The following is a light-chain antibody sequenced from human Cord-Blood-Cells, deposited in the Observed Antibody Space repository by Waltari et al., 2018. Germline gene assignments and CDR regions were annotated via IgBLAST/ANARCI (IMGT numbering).Light chain of an antibody. V-gene: IGKV3-11*01. CDR2: DAS. Sequence: EIVLTQSPATLSLSPGERATLSCRASQSVSSYLAWYQQKPGQAPRLLIYDASNRATGIPARFSGGGSGTDFTLTISSLEPEDFAVYYCQQRSNWLTFGPGTKVDIK. CDR3: QQRSNWLT. CDR1: QSVSSY. J-gene: IGKJ3*01.